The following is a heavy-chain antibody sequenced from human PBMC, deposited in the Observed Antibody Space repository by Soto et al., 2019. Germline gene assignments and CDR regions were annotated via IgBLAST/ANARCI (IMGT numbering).Heavy chain of an antibody. J-gene: IGHJ5*02. Sequence: QLHLQESGPGLVKPSETLSLTCTVSGGSISSSSYYWGWIRQPPGKGLEWIGSLYYSGSSYYNPSLKSRVTISVDTSKNQFSLKVSSVTAADTAVYYCARQHGDYNWFDPWGQGTLVTVSS. CDR1: GGSISSSSYY. CDR2: LYYSGSS. D-gene: IGHD4-17*01. CDR3: ARQHGDYNWFDP. V-gene: IGHV4-39*01.